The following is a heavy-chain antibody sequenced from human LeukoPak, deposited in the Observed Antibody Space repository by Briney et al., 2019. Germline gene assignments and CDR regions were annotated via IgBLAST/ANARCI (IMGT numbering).Heavy chain of an antibody. Sequence: PGGSLRLSCAASGFTFSDHYMDWVRQAPGKGLEWVGRTRNKANSYTTEYVASVKGRFTISRDDSKSSMYLQMNSLKTEDTTVYYCARARSASGWYTDYWGQGTLVTVSS. D-gene: IGHD6-19*01. V-gene: IGHV3-72*01. CDR1: GFTFSDHY. J-gene: IGHJ4*02. CDR2: TRNKANSYTT. CDR3: ARARSASGWYTDY.